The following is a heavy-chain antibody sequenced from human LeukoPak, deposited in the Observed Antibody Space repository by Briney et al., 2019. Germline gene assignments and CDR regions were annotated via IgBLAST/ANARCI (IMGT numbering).Heavy chain of an antibody. V-gene: IGHV3-23*01. J-gene: IGHJ4*02. Sequence: GGSLRLSCAASGFTFSSYWMSWVRQAPGKGLEWVSAISGSGGSTYYADSVKGRFTISRDNSKNTLYLQMNSLRAEDTAVYYCAKDVYGDYWGYYFDYWGQGTLVTVSS. CDR3: AKDVYGDYWGYYFDY. CDR2: ISGSGGST. D-gene: IGHD4-17*01. CDR1: GFTFSSYW.